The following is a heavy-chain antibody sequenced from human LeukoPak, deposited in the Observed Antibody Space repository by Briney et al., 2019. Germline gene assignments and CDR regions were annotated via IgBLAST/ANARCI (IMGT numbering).Heavy chain of an antibody. D-gene: IGHD7-27*01. Sequence: SKTLSLTCTVSGVSITSYYWTWIQQPPGKGLEWVGYMYFGERTNYNPSLKSRATISIDTSKKQFSLKLKSVTAADTAVYYCARIPGDRPDDWGQGTLVTVS. CDR2: MYFGERT. J-gene: IGHJ4*02. CDR1: GVSITSYY. CDR3: ARIPGDRPDD. V-gene: IGHV4-59*01.